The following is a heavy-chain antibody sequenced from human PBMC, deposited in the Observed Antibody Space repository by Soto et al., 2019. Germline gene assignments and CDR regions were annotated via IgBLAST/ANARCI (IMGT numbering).Heavy chain of an antibody. CDR3: AKVILRFLEWFPDY. J-gene: IGHJ4*02. V-gene: IGHV3-23*01. CDR1: GFTYSRYA. Sequence: GGSLRLSCAASGFTYSRYAMSWVRQAPGKGLEWVASISGSGGSTYYADSVKGRFTISRDTSKNTLYLQMNSLRAEDTAVYYCAKVILRFLEWFPDYWGQGTLVTVSS. D-gene: IGHD3-3*01. CDR2: ISGSGGST.